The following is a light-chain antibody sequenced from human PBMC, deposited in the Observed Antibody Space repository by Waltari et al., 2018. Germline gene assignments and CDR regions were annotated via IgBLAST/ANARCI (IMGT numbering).Light chain of an antibody. V-gene: IGLV3-19*01. CDR1: GIRSYY. CDR2: DKN. CDR3: PSRDASRVWGS. J-gene: IGLJ2*01. Sequence: SSELTQDPAVSVAMGQTVTITCQGNGIRSYYASLYQRRPGQAPILIMYDKNNRPSAVPDRFSGANSDNTASLTITGAQAEGEASYYCPSRDASRVWGSFGGVTKLTVL.